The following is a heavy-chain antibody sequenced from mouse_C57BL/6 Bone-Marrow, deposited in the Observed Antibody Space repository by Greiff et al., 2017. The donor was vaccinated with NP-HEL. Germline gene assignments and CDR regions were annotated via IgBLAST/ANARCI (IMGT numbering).Heavy chain of an antibody. CDR1: GFTFSDYY. J-gene: IGHJ4*01. CDR2: ISNGGGST. Sequence: EVKLMESGGGLVQPGGSLKLSCAASGFTFSDYYMYWVRQTPEKRLEWVAYISNGGGSTYYPDTVKGRFTISRDNAKNTLYLQMSRLKSEDTAMYYCASSITTVVGAMDYWGQGTSVTVSS. CDR3: ASSITTVVGAMDY. V-gene: IGHV5-12*01. D-gene: IGHD1-1*01.